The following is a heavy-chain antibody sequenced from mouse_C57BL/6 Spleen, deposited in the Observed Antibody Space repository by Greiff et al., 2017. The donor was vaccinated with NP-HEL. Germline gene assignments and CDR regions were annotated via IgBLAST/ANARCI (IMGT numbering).Heavy chain of an antibody. CDR3: ARDTNSYAMDY. J-gene: IGHJ4*01. V-gene: IGHV5-4*01. D-gene: IGHD2-12*01. CDR1: GFTFSSYA. Sequence: DVHLVESGGGLVKPGGSLKLSCAASGFTFSSYAMSWVRQTPEKRLEWVATISDGGSYTYYPDNVKGRFTISRDNAKNNLYLQMSHLKSEDTAMYYCARDTNSYAMDYWGQGTSVTVSS. CDR2: ISDGGSYT.